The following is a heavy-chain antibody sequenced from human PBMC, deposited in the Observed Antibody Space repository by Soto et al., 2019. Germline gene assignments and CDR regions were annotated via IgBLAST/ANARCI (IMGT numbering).Heavy chain of an antibody. V-gene: IGHV1-69*02. CDR3: ARQADNSSWYHDY. CDR1: GGTFSTYT. J-gene: IGHJ4*02. CDR2: IIPILDIT. D-gene: IGHD6-13*01. Sequence: QVQLVQSGAEVKKPGSSVKVSCKASGGTFSTYTITWVRQAPGPGLEWMGRIIPILDITHYAQKFQGRVTITADKYTRTADMELSSLRSADTAFYYCARQADNSSWYHDYWGQGTLLTVSS.